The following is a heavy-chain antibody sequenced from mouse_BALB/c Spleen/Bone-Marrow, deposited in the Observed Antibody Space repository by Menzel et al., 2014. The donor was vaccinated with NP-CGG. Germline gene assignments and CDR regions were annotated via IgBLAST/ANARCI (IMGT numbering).Heavy chain of an antibody. J-gene: IGHJ2*01. CDR3: TRGGNWDDFDY. CDR2: ISSGSSTI. Sequence: EVMLVESGGGLVQPGGSRKLSCAASGFTFSSFGMHWVRQTPEKGLEWVAYISSGSSTIYYADTVKGRFTISRDNPKNTMFLKVTSLRSEDTAMYYSTRGGNWDDFDYWGQGTTLTVSS. D-gene: IGHD4-1*01. CDR1: GFTFSSFG. V-gene: IGHV5-17*02.